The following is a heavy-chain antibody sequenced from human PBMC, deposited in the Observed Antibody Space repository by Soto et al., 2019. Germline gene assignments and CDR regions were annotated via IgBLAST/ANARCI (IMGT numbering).Heavy chain of an antibody. Sequence: GESLKISCKGSGYSFTSYWIGWVRQMPGKGLEWMGIIYPGDSDTRYSPSFQGQVTISADKSISTAYLQWSILRAEDTAVYYCAKRSSSSTFDYWGPGTLVTVSS. D-gene: IGHD6-6*01. CDR3: AKRSSSSTFDY. J-gene: IGHJ4*02. CDR1: GYSFTSYW. CDR2: IYPGDSDT. V-gene: IGHV5-51*01.